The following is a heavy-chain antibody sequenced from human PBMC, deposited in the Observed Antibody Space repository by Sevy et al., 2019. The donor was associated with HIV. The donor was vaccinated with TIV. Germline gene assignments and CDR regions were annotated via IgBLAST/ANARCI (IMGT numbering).Heavy chain of an antibody. Sequence: GGSLRLSCAASGFTFDDYAMHWVRQAPGKGLEWDSGISWNSGSIGYADSVKGRFTISRDNAKNSLYLQMNSLRAEDTALYYCAKSPRYDILTGSFDPWGQGTLVTVSS. CDR2: ISWNSGSI. V-gene: IGHV3-9*01. CDR3: AKSPRYDILTGSFDP. CDR1: GFTFDDYA. D-gene: IGHD3-9*01. J-gene: IGHJ5*02.